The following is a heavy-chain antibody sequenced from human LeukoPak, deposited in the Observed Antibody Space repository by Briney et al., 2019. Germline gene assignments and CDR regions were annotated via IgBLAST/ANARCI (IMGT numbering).Heavy chain of an antibody. CDR3: ASHSSSSGNWFDP. CDR1: GGTFSSYT. Sequence: GSSVKVSCKASGGTFSSYTISWVRQAPGQGLEWMGRIIPILGIANYAQKFQGRVTITADKSTSTAYMELSSLSSEDTAVYYCASHSSSSGNWFDPWGQGTLVTVSS. D-gene: IGHD6-6*01. J-gene: IGHJ5*02. CDR2: IIPILGIA. V-gene: IGHV1-69*02.